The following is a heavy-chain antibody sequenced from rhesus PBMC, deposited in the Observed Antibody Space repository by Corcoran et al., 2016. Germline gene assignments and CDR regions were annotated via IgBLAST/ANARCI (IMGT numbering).Heavy chain of an antibody. CDR2: IYGSGGNT. J-gene: IGHJ3*01. V-gene: IGHV4-93*02. CDR1: GGSISSSYW. Sequence: QVQLQESGPGVVKPSETLSPTCAVPGGSISSSYWWSWIRRSPGKGLEWIGGIYGSGGNTEYNPSLKSRVTISIDTSKNQFSLKLSSVTAADTAVYYCASKFWSGYYRGAFDFWGQGLRVTVSS. CDR3: ASKFWSGYYRGAFDF. D-gene: IGHD3-3*01.